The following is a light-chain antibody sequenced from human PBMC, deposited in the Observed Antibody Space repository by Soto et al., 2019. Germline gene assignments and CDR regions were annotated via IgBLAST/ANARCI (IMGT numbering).Light chain of an antibody. J-gene: IGKJ5*01. V-gene: IGKV3-20*01. CDR3: QQYGSFLT. Sequence: VVRQAACGIYLTPGDRAPLSCRASQTASSSHLAWYQQKPGQAPRLLIYGASSRATGIPDRFSGSGSGTDFTLTISRLEPEDFAVYYCQQYGSFLTFAQGTRPAI. CDR1: QTASSSH. CDR2: GAS.